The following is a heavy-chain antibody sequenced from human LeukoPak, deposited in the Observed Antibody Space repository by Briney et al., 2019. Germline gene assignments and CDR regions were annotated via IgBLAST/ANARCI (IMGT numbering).Heavy chain of an antibody. CDR1: GFTFSNSA. J-gene: IGHJ4*02. Sequence: GGSLRLSCAASGFTFSNSAMGWVRQAPGKGLEWVSDISGNSDTTYYANSVKGRFTISRDNSKNTLYLQMNSLRAEDTAVYYCAKGLITRDFDYWGQGTLVTVSS. CDR2: ISGNSDTT. V-gene: IGHV3-23*01. D-gene: IGHD7-27*01. CDR3: AKGLITRDFDY.